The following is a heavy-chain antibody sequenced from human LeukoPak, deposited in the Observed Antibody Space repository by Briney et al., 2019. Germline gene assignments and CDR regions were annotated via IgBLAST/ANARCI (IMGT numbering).Heavy chain of an antibody. J-gene: IGHJ1*01. Sequence: GSLRLSCAASGFTFSSYSMNWVRQAPGKGLEWVSYISSSSSTIYYADSVKGRFTISRDNAKNSLHLQMNSLRDEDTAVYYCAREFHYYDSSGYYYKEEYFQHWGQGTLVTVSS. V-gene: IGHV3-48*02. CDR1: GFTFSSYS. D-gene: IGHD3-22*01. CDR2: ISSSSSTI. CDR3: AREFHYYDSSGYYYKEEYFQH.